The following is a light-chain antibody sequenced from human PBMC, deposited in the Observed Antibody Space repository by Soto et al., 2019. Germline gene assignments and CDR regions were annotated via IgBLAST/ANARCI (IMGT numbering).Light chain of an antibody. Sequence: QSALTQPASVSGSPGQSITISCTGTSGDVGGYYYVSWYQQLPGKAPKLMISEVSNRPSGVSNRFSGSKSGNTASLTISGLQAEDEADYYCCSYTSSTTPLFGGGTKVTVL. CDR2: EVS. CDR3: CSYTSSTTPL. V-gene: IGLV2-14*01. CDR1: SGDVGGYYY. J-gene: IGLJ2*01.